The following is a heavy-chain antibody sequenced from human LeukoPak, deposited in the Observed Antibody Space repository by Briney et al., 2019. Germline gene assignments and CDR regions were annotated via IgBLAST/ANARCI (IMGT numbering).Heavy chain of an antibody. CDR3: ARALGENDSSGYYYFDY. CDR1: GGSISSGGYS. V-gene: IGHV4-30-2*01. Sequence: PSETLSLTCAVSGGSISSGGYSWIWIRQPPGKGLEWIGYIYHSGSTYYNPSLKSRVTISVDRSKNQFSLKLSSVTAADTAVYYCARALGENDSSGYYYFDYWGQGTLVTVSS. D-gene: IGHD3-22*01. J-gene: IGHJ4*02. CDR2: IYHSGST.